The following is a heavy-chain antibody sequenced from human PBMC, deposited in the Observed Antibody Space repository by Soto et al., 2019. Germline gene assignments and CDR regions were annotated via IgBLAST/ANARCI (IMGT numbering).Heavy chain of an antibody. CDR1: GGSISSGDYY. D-gene: IGHD3-10*01. J-gene: IGHJ4*02. CDR3: ARVPGWFQGFGLFDY. V-gene: IGHV4-30-4*01. CDR2: IYYSGST. Sequence: PSETLSLTCTVSGGSISSGDYYWSWIRQPPGKGLEWIGYIYYSGSTYYNPSLKSRVTISVDTSKNQFSLKLSSVTAADTAVYYCARVPGWFQGFGLFDYWGQGTLVTVSS.